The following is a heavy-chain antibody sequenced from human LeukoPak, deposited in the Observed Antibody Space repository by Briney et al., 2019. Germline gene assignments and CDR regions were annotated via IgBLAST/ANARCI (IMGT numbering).Heavy chain of an antibody. V-gene: IGHV5-51*01. D-gene: IGHD3-22*01. CDR3: ARQSSSGYLSYDY. CDR1: GYSFTSYW. J-gene: IGHJ4*02. Sequence: GESLKISCKGSGYSFTSYWIGWVRQMPGKGLEWMGIIYPGDSDTRNSPSFQGQVTISADKSISTAYLQWSSLKPSDTAMYSCARQSSSGYLSYDYWGQGTVVTVS. CDR2: IYPGDSDT.